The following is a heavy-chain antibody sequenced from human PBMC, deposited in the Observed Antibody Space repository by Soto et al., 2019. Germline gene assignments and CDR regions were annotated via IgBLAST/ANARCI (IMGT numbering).Heavy chain of an antibody. CDR3: ARRVSAYCDF. V-gene: IGHV4-59*02. J-gene: IGHJ4*02. D-gene: IGHD2-8*01. CDR2: LYSSGST. Sequence: QVQLQESGPGLVKPSETLSPTCTVSGASVSRYYVAWIRQSPGKGLEWIGFLYSSGSTNYNSSLKSRVTISVDTSKTQFSLRLSSVTAADTAVYYCARRVSAYCDFWGQGTRVTVSS. CDR1: GASVSRYY.